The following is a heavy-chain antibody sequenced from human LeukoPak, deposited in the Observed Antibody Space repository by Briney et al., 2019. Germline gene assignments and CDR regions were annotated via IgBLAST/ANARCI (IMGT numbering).Heavy chain of an antibody. D-gene: IGHD2-2*01. CDR1: GGSISSSTYY. CDR3: ARLFLKGTYPVYCDY. Sequence: SETLSLTCTVSGGSISSSTYYWGWIRQPPGKGLELIGTIYYSGTTYYNPSLESRVTISVDTSKNQFSLKLSSLTAADTAVYYCARLFLKGTYPVYCDYWGQGTLVTVSS. V-gene: IGHV4-39*01. J-gene: IGHJ4*02. CDR2: IYYSGTT.